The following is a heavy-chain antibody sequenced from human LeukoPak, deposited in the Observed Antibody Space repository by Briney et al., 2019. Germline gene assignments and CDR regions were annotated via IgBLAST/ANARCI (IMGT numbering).Heavy chain of an antibody. Sequence: SETLSLTCTVSGGSISSGSYYWSWIRQPPGKGLEWIGYIYYSGSTNYNPSLKSRVTISVDTSKNQFSLKLSSVTAADTAVYYCARVGAYCGGDCYTETDYFDYWGQGTLVTVSS. D-gene: IGHD2-21*02. V-gene: IGHV4-61*01. CDR1: GGSISSGSYY. CDR2: IYYSGST. CDR3: ARVGAYCGGDCYTETDYFDY. J-gene: IGHJ4*02.